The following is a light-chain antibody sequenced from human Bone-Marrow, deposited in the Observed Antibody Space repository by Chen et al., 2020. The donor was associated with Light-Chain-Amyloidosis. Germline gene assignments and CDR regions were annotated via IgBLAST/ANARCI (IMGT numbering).Light chain of an antibody. J-gene: IGLJ2*01. Sequence: SYELTQPPSVSVSPGQTASITCSGDDLPTKYAYWYQQKPGQAPVLVIHRDTERPSGISERLAGASSGTTATVTISGVQAEDEADYHCQSADSSGTYEVIFGGGTKLTVL. CDR2: RDT. V-gene: IGLV3-25*03. CDR3: QSADSSGTYEVI. CDR1: DLPTKY.